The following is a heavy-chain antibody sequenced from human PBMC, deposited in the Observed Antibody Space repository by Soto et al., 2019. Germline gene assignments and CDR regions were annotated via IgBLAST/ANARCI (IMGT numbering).Heavy chain of an antibody. V-gene: IGHV1-69*13. J-gene: IGHJ3*02. CDR2: IIPIFGTA. CDR3: ARNGEAGGDYVWGSYPRGAFDI. Sequence: ASVKVSCKASGGTFSSYAISWVRQAPGQGLEWMGGIIPIFGTANYAQKFQGRVTITADESTSTAYMELSSLRSEDTAVYYCARNGEAGGDYVWGSYPRGAFDIWAKGQWSPSPQ. CDR1: GGTFSSYA. D-gene: IGHD3-16*02.